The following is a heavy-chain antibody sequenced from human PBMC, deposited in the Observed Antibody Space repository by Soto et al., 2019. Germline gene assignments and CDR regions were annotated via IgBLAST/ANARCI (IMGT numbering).Heavy chain of an antibody. V-gene: IGHV4-59*01. Sequence: WTWIRQPPGTGLEWIGNIHYSGSTNYNPSLKSRVTISVDTSKNQFSLKLNSVTAADTAVYYCARGQWLPIDAFDIWGQGTMVTVSS. CDR2: IHYSGST. J-gene: IGHJ3*02. CDR3: ARGQWLPIDAFDI. D-gene: IGHD6-19*01.